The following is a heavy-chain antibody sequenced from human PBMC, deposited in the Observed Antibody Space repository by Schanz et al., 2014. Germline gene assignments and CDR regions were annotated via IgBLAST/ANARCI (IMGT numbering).Heavy chain of an antibody. J-gene: IGHJ5*01. V-gene: IGHV3-30*18. CDR3: AKQHIVRGVIYLNWFDS. CDR2: VSSDGNND. CDR1: GFSLDIFA. D-gene: IGHD3-10*01. Sequence: VQLLESGGGLVQPGGSLRLSCATSGFSLDIFAVSWVRQAPGKGLEWVALVSSDGNNDYYTDSVKGRFTISRDNSKNTVHLQMNSLRAEDTAVYYCAKQHIVRGVIYLNWFDSWGQGTLVTVSS.